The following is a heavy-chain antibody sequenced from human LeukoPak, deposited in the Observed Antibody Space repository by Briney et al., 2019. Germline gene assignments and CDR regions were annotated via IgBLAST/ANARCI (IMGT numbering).Heavy chain of an antibody. Sequence: PGGSLRLSCVGSGFSFSSYGMTWVRQAPGKGLEWVSAISGSGGSTYYADSVKGRFTISRDNSKNTLYLQMNSLRAEDTAVYYCAVTSLYYFDYWGQGTLVTVSS. CDR2: ISGSGGST. CDR3: AVTSLYYFDY. V-gene: IGHV3-23*01. D-gene: IGHD2-2*01. CDR1: GFSFSSYG. J-gene: IGHJ4*02.